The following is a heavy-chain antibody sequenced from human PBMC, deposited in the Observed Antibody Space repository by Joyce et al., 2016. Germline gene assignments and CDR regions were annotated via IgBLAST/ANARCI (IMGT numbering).Heavy chain of an antibody. Sequence: EVQLVQSGAEVKKPGESLKISCKGSGYSFTSYWIGWVRQMPGKGLGGMRIIDPGDSDTRYSPSFHGQVTISADKSISAAYLQWSSLKASDTAMYYCARTSYSNYINWFDPWGQGTLVTVSS. V-gene: IGHV5-51*01. CDR2: IDPGDSDT. J-gene: IGHJ5*02. CDR3: ARTSYSNYINWFDP. D-gene: IGHD4-11*01. CDR1: GYSFTSYW.